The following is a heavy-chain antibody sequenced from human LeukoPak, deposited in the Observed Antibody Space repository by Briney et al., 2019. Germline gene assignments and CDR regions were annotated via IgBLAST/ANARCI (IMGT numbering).Heavy chain of an antibody. D-gene: IGHD6-19*01. CDR3: VKGKGIAVTSLDY. CDR2: ISSNGGST. J-gene: IGHJ4*02. V-gene: IGHV3-64D*06. Sequence: GGSLRLSCSASGFTFSNYAMHWVRQAPGKGLEYVSAISSNGGSTYYADSVKGRFTISRDNSKNTLYLQMSSLRAEDTAVYYCVKGKGIAVTSLDYWGQGTLVTVSP. CDR1: GFTFSNYA.